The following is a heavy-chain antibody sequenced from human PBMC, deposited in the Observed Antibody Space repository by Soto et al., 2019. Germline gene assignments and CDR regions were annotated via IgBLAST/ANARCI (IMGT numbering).Heavy chain of an antibody. CDR3: ARYSGTYYVY. CDR2: ISYSGST. J-gene: IGHJ4*02. D-gene: IGHD1-26*01. Sequence: QVQLQESGPGLVKPSEPLSLTCTVSGGSISSYYWSWIRQPPGRALEWIGFISYSGSTSYSPSLKSRVTISVDTSKNQFSLRLSSVTAADTAVYYCARYSGTYYVYWGQGTLVTVSS. V-gene: IGHV4-59*01. CDR1: GGSISSYY.